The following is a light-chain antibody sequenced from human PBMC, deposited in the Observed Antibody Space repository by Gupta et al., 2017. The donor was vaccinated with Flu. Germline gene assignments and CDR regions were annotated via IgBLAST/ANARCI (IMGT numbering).Light chain of an antibody. CDR3: SSYTDSHTLL. Sequence: QSALTQPASVSGSPGQSIPISCTGTSSDVGGYDSVSWYQQHPGKTPKVMIYDVSNRPSGVSNRFSGSKSGNTASLTISGLQAEDEADYYCSSYTDSHTLLFGGGTKLTVL. CDR2: DVS. J-gene: IGLJ2*01. V-gene: IGLV2-14*01. CDR1: SSDVGGYDS.